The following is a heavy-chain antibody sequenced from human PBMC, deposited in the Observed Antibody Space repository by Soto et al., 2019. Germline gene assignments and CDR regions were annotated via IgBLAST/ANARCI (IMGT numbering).Heavy chain of an antibody. Sequence: QVQLVQSGAEVKKPGASVKVSCKASGYTFTSYGISWVRQAPGQGLEWMGWSSGYNGNTNYAQKFQGRGTMTTDTSTSTAYMELRSLRSDDTAVYYCATAYCGGDCFNQGYYYYGMDVWGQGTTVTVSS. CDR1: GYTFTSYG. J-gene: IGHJ6*02. V-gene: IGHV1-18*01. CDR2: SSGYNGNT. CDR3: ATAYCGGDCFNQGYYYYGMDV. D-gene: IGHD2-21*02.